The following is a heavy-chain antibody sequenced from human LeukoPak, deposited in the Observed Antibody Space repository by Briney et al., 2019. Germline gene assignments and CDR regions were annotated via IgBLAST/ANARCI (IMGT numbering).Heavy chain of an antibody. J-gene: IGHJ3*02. Sequence: ASVKVSCKASGYTFTDYFMHWVRQAPGQGLEWMGWINPNSGGTNYAQKFQGRVTMTRDTSISTGYVELSRLRSDDTAVYYCARFGAGYCSSTSCQRLNAFDIWGQGTMVTVSS. D-gene: IGHD2-2*01. CDR1: GYTFTDYF. V-gene: IGHV1-2*02. CDR3: ARFGAGYCSSTSCQRLNAFDI. CDR2: INPNSGGT.